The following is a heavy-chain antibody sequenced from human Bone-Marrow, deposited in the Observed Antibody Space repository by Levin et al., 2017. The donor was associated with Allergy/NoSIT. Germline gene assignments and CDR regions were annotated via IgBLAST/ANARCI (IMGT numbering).Heavy chain of an antibody. CDR2: IRRKAYGGTT. D-gene: IGHD3-16*01. CDR3: ATDEDGYDLSLYGGDY. CDR1: GFTFGDYS. V-gene: IGHV3-49*03. Sequence: GGSLRLSCTGSGFTFGDYSMSWFRQAPGKGLEWVGFIRRKAYGGTTEYAASVKGRFTISRDDSNSVAYLQMDSLKAEDTAVYYCATDEDGYDLSLYGGDYWGQGTLVTVSS. J-gene: IGHJ4*02.